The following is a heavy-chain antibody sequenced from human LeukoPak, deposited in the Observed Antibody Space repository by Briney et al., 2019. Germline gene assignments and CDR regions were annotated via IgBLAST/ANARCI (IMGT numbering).Heavy chain of an antibody. CDR3: ARLNYDFWSGVWEGYYMDV. CDR1: GFTFSSYA. D-gene: IGHD3-3*01. V-gene: IGHV3-30-3*01. Sequence: GRSLRLSCAASGFTFSSYAMHWVRQAPGKGLEWVAVISYDGSNKYYADSVKGRFTISRDNSKNTLDLQMNSLRAEDTAVYYCARLNYDFWSGVWEGYYMDVWGKGTTVTVSS. CDR2: ISYDGSNK. J-gene: IGHJ6*03.